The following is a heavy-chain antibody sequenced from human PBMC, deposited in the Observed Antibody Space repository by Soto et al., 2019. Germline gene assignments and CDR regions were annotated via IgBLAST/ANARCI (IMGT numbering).Heavy chain of an antibody. Sequence: SETLSLTCTVSGGSISSGDYYWSWIRQPPGKGLEWIGYIYYSGSTYYNPSLKSRVTISVDTSKNQFSLKLSSVTAADTAVYYCARGGVDYGDYVLWFDPWGQGTLGTVS. D-gene: IGHD4-17*01. V-gene: IGHV4-30-4*01. CDR3: ARGGVDYGDYVLWFDP. CDR2: IYYSGST. J-gene: IGHJ5*02. CDR1: GGSISSGDYY.